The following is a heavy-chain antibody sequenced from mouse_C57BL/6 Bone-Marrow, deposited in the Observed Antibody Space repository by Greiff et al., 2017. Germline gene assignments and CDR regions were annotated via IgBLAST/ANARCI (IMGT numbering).Heavy chain of an antibody. Sequence: VQLQQSGPGLVQPSQSLSITCTVSGFSLTSYCVHWVRQSPGKGLEWLGVIWRGGSTADNAAFISRLSISKDNSKGQVSCKMNRLQADDTAIYYCAREFDGYYVRYFDVWGTGTTVTVSS. CDR1: GFSLTSYC. D-gene: IGHD2-3*01. V-gene: IGHV2-2*01. CDR2: IWRGGST. CDR3: AREFDGYYVRYFDV. J-gene: IGHJ1*03.